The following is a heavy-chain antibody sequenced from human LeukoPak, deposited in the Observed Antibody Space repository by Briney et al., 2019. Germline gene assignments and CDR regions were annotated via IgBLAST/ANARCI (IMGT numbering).Heavy chain of an antibody. Sequence: SETLSLTCTVSGGSISSSSYFWGWIRQPPGKGLEWIGSIYYSGSTYYNPSFKSRVTISIDTSKNQFSLKLSSVTAADTAVYYCAREYSTRYGMDVWGQGTTVTVSS. CDR3: AREYSTRYGMDV. CDR1: GGSISSSSYF. CDR2: IYYSGST. D-gene: IGHD6-13*01. J-gene: IGHJ6*02. V-gene: IGHV4-39*02.